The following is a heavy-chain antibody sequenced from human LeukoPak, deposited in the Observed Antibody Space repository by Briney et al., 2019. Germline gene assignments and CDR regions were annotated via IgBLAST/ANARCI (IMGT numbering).Heavy chain of an antibody. V-gene: IGHV1-69*13. J-gene: IGHJ6*02. CDR3: ARGYYYDSSGYYGKGGYYYYGMDV. CDR2: IIPIFGTA. D-gene: IGHD3-22*01. Sequence: ASVKVSCKASGYTFTSYGISWVRQAPGQGLEWMGGIIPIFGTANYAQKFQGRVTITADESTSTAYMELSSLRSEDTAVYYCARGYYYDSSGYYGKGGYYYYGMDVWGQGTTVTVSS. CDR1: GYTFTSYG.